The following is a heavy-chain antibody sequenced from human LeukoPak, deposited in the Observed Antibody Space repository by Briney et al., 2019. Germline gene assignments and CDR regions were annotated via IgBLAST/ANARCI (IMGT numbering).Heavy chain of an antibody. Sequence: GRSLRLSCAASGFTFSSYGMHWVRQAPGKGLEWVAVISYDGSNKYYADSVKGRFTISRDNSKNTLYLQMNSLRAEDTAVYYCAREEMATTNGMYDYWGQGTLVTVSS. CDR2: ISYDGSNK. CDR3: AREEMATTNGMYDY. CDR1: GFTFSSYG. V-gene: IGHV3-30*03. J-gene: IGHJ4*02. D-gene: IGHD5-24*01.